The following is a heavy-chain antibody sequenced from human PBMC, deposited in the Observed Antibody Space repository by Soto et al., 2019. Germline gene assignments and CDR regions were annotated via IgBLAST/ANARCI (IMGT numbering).Heavy chain of an antibody. CDR3: ARLIGNSWLDS. CDR1: GDSVSSSSVT. D-gene: IGHD2-8*01. J-gene: IGHJ5*01. V-gene: IGHV6-1*01. CDR2: TYYRSKWYN. Sequence: SQTLSLTCVISGDSVSSSSVTWNWIRQSPSRGLEWLGRTYYRSKWYNDYAESVKSRITINPDTSKNQFSLHLNSVTPEDTAIYYCARLIGNSWLDSWGQGTLVTVSS.